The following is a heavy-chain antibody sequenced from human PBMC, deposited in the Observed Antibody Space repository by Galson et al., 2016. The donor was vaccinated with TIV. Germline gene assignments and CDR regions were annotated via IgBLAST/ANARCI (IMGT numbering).Heavy chain of an antibody. CDR1: GYTFTHHA. V-gene: IGHV1-3*01. J-gene: IGHJ4*02. CDR3: ARPPYCGGDCYKYDY. Sequence: SVKVPCKASGYTFTHHALHWVRQAPGQSLEWMGCINAGNGYTKYSQMFQGRVTITRDTSASTAYMELSSLSSEDTAVYYCARPPYCGGDCYKYDYWGQGTLVTVSS. D-gene: IGHD2-21*01. CDR2: INAGNGYT.